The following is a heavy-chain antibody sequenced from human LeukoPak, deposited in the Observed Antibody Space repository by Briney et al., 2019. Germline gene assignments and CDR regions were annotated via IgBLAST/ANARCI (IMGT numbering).Heavy chain of an antibody. V-gene: IGHV4-59*08. J-gene: IGHJ4*02. D-gene: IGHD1-26*01. CDR1: GGSISSYY. Sequence: PSETLSLTCTVSGGSISSYYWSWIRQPPGKGLEWIGYIYYSGSTNYNPSLKSRVTISVDTSKNQFSLKQSSVTAADTAVYYCARHGSGSYYVYWGQGTLVTVSS. CDR3: ARHGSGSYYVY. CDR2: IYYSGST.